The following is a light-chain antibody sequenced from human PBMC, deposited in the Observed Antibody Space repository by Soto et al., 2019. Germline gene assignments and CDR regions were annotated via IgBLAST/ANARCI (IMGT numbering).Light chain of an antibody. CDR2: DNI. CDR3: AAWGDNLNGWV. J-gene: IGLJ3*02. V-gene: IGLV1-44*01. CDR1: SSNIGNNA. Sequence: QSVLTQPPSASGTPGQRVTISCSVSSSNIGNNAVNWYQQFPGTAPKLLIYDNIQRPSGVPDRFSGSKSGTSASLAISGLQSEDEADYYCAAWGDNLNGWVFGGGTKLTVL.